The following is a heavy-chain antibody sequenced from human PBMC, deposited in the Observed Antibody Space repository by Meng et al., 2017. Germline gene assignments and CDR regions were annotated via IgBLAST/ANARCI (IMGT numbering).Heavy chain of an antibody. Sequence: VQWVQPGPELKKPVAPVKVSGKASGYTFNSYAMNWVRQAPGQGLEWMGWINTNTGNPTYAQGFTGRFVFSLDTSVSTAYLQISSLKADDTAVYYCARDAGITMVRGVIIGYWGQGTLVTVSS. CDR1: GYTFNSYA. D-gene: IGHD3-10*01. J-gene: IGHJ4*02. CDR3: ARDAGITMVRGVIIGY. CDR2: INTNTGNP. V-gene: IGHV7-4-1*02.